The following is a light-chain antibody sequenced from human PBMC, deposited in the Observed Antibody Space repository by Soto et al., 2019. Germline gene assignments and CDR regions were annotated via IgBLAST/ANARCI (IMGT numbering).Light chain of an antibody. V-gene: IGKV3-15*01. CDR3: QQSNNWPQG. CDR1: QSVNSN. CDR2: GAS. J-gene: IGKJ2*01. Sequence: EIVMTQSPATLSVSPGERATLSCRASQSVNSNLAWYQQKPGQAPRLLIYGASTRATGIPARFSGSGSGTEFTLTISSLESEDFAVYDCQQSNNWPQGFGRGTKLEIK.